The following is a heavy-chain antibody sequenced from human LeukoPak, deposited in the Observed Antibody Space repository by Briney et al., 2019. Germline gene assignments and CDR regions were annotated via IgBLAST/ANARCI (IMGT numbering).Heavy chain of an antibody. V-gene: IGHV4-39*01. CDR2: IYYSGNT. Sequence: PSETLSFTCTVSGDSISSSNYNWGWIRQPPGKGLEWIGTIYYSGNTYYNPSLKSRVTRSVDTSKNQFSLKLSSVTAADTAVYYCMSGGSRRALIHYWGQGILVTVSS. CDR3: MSGGSRRALIHY. J-gene: IGHJ4*02. D-gene: IGHD3-10*01. CDR1: GDSISSSNYN.